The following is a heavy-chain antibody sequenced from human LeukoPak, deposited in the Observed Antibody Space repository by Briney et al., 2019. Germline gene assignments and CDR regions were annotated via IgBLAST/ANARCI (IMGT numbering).Heavy chain of an antibody. CDR1: GFTFSSYA. Sequence: QSGGSLRLSCAASGFTFSSYAMSWVRQAPGKGLEGVSAISGSGGSTYYADSVKGRFTISRDNSKNTLYLQMNSLRAEDTAVYYCAKDQWRSLLAVAGTPYYYYGMDVWGQGTTVTVSS. V-gene: IGHV3-23*01. CDR3: AKDQWRSLLAVAGTPYYYYGMDV. CDR2: ISGSGGST. J-gene: IGHJ6*02. D-gene: IGHD6-19*01.